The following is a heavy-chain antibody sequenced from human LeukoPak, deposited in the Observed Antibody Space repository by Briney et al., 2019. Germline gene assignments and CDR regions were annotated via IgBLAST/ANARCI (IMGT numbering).Heavy chain of an antibody. Sequence: GGSLRLSCAASGFTFSSYGMHWVRQAPGKGLEWVAFIRYDGSNKYYADSVKGRFTISRDNSKSTLYLQMNSLRAEDTAVYYCAKHQGERITMIVVARAYAFDIWGQGTMVTVSS. CDR2: IRYDGSNK. V-gene: IGHV3-30*02. J-gene: IGHJ3*02. D-gene: IGHD3-22*01. CDR1: GFTFSSYG. CDR3: AKHQGERITMIVVARAYAFDI.